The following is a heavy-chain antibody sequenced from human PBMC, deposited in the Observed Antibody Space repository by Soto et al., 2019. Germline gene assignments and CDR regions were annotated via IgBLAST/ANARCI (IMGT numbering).Heavy chain of an antibody. J-gene: IGHJ5*01. Sequence: VQVLDSGGGLVQPGGSLRLSCAASGFPFSSTDMSWVRQAPGKGLEWVSTIDGSGGATYYADSVRGRFTISRDNSKNTVYLQMSSLRADDTAVYYCAKNSVWFNSWGQGTLVTVSS. CDR1: GFPFSSTD. CDR2: IDGSGGAT. V-gene: IGHV3-23*01. D-gene: IGHD3-10*01. CDR3: AKNSVWFNS.